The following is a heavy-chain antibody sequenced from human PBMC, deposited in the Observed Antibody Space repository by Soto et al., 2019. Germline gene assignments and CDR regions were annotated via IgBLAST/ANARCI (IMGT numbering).Heavy chain of an antibody. Sequence: SETLSLTCAVYGGSFSGYYWSWIRQPPGKGLEWIGEINHSGSTNYNPSLKSRVTISVDTSKNQFSLKLSSVTAADTAVYYCARDNAVTSCGMDVWGQGTTVTVSS. V-gene: IGHV4-34*01. J-gene: IGHJ6*02. CDR1: GGSFSGYY. CDR2: INHSGST. CDR3: ARDNAVTSCGMDV. D-gene: IGHD4-17*01.